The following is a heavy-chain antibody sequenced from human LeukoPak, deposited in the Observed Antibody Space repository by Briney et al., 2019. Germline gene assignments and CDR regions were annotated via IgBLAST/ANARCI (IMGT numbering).Heavy chain of an antibody. CDR3: AKAPLLVRGVSFDY. D-gene: IGHD3-10*01. CDR2: ISGSGGST. V-gene: IGHV3-23*01. CDR1: GFTFSSFA. J-gene: IGHJ4*02. Sequence: GGSLRLSCAASGFTFSSFAMSWVRQAPGKGLEWVSTISGSGGSTNYADSVKGRFTISRDNSKNTLYLQMNSLRAEDTAVYYRAKAPLLVRGVSFDYWGQGTLVTVSS.